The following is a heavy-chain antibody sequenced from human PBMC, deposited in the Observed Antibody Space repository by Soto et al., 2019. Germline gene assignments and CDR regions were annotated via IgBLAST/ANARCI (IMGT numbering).Heavy chain of an antibody. CDR2: ISAYNGNT. Sequence: ASVKVSCKASGYTLTSYGISWVRQAPGQGLEWMGWISAYNGNTNYAQKLQGRVTMTTDTSTSTAYMELRSLRSDDTAVYYCARVGYCSSTSCCYYYYYGMDVWGQGTKVTVSS. J-gene: IGHJ6*02. D-gene: IGHD2-2*01. CDR3: ARVGYCSSTSCCYYYYYGMDV. CDR1: GYTLTSYG. V-gene: IGHV1-18*04.